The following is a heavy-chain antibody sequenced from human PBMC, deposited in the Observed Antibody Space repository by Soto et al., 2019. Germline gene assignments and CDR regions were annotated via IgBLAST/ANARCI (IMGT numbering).Heavy chain of an antibody. D-gene: IGHD3-10*01. CDR2: IGGIFDDA. Sequence: GGSLRLSCAASGFPFSSCAMIWVRQAPVNGVEFVSGIGGIFDDAEYTDSVKGRVTIARYNSKNAGYLQMNSLRAEGTALYFCAKESYNPRTDFDYWGQGTLVTVSS. CDR1: GFPFSSCA. V-gene: IGHV3-23*01. J-gene: IGHJ4*02. CDR3: AKESYNPRTDFDY.